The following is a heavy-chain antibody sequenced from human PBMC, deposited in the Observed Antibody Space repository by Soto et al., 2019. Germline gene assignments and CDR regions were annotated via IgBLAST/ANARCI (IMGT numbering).Heavy chain of an antibody. CDR3: ARPELGEVGPVGS. Sequence: EVQMVESGGAMVQPGGSLRLSCVTSGFTFNSHSMNWVRQAPGKGLEWVSDISGSSSTIYYADSVRGRFTISRDNAKNSLYLQMNSLRDEDAAVYYCARPELGEVGPVGSWGQGTLVTVSS. CDR1: GFTFNSHS. D-gene: IGHD3-16*01. V-gene: IGHV3-48*02. CDR2: ISGSSSTI. J-gene: IGHJ4*02.